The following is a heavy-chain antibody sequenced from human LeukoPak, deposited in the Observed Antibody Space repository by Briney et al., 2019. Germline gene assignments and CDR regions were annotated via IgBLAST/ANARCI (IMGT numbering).Heavy chain of an antibody. CDR3: AELGITMIGGV. Sequence: GGSLRLSCAASGFTFSTYEMNWVRQASGKGLEWVSYISSSGSTIYYADSVKGRFTISRDNAKNSLYLQMNSLRAEDTAVYYCAELGITMIGGVWGKGTTVTIS. D-gene: IGHD3-10*02. CDR1: GFTFSTYE. CDR2: ISSSGSTI. J-gene: IGHJ6*03. V-gene: IGHV3-48*03.